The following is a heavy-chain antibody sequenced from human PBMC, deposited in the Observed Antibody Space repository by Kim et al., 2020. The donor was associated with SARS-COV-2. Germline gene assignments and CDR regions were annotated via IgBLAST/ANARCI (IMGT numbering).Heavy chain of an antibody. D-gene: IGHD2-15*01. CDR3: ARQGIGRYCSGGSCYFFDY. Sequence: GGSLRLSCAASGFTFSSYAMSWVRQAPGNGLEWVSGISSSGGSTYYADSVKGRFTISRDNSKNTLYLQMNSLRAEETAVYYCARQGIGRYCSGGSCYFFDYWGQGTLVTVSS. CDR2: ISSSGGST. CDR1: GFTFSSYA. V-gene: IGHV3-23*01. J-gene: IGHJ4*02.